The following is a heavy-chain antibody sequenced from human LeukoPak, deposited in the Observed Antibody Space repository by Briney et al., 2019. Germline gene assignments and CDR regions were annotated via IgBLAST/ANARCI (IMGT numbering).Heavy chain of an antibody. CDR2: INHSGST. D-gene: IGHD6-13*01. CDR1: GGSFSGYY. CDR3: ARRRSSSWYFGYMDV. J-gene: IGHJ6*03. Sequence: TSETLSLTCAVYGGSFSGYYWSWIRQPPGKGLEWIGEINHSGSTNYNPSLKSRVTISVDTSKNQFSLKLSSVTAADTAVYYCARRRSSSWYFGYMDVWGKGTTVTISS. V-gene: IGHV4-34*01.